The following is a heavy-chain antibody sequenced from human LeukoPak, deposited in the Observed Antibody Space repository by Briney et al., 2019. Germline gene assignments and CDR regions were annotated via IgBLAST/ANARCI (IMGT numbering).Heavy chain of an antibody. Sequence: PGGSLRLSCAVSGFTFSRYWMTWVRQAPGKGLEWVANIKVDGSEKYYVDAVKGRFTISRDNAKDSLYLQMNGLRAEDTAIYYCARAQWTAFDYYYYMDVWGKGTTATVSS. J-gene: IGHJ6*03. CDR1: GFTFSRYW. CDR2: IKVDGSEK. CDR3: ARAQWTAFDYYYYMDV. V-gene: IGHV3-7*01. D-gene: IGHD3/OR15-3a*01.